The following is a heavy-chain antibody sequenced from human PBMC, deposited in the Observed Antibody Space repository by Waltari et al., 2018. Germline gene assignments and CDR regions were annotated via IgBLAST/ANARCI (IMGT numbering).Heavy chain of an antibody. D-gene: IGHD3-22*01. Sequence: QVQLQESGPGLVKPSETLSLTCPVSGGSVRTYYWSWIRQPPGKGLEWIGFIYHSGRSDYNPYLKSRVTMSVDTSKNQLSLKLSSVTAADTAVFYCARHAADSSGYFYGFDSWGQGTLVTVSS. J-gene: IGHJ5*01. CDR1: GGSVRTYY. CDR3: ARHAADSSGYFYGFDS. V-gene: IGHV4-59*08. CDR2: IYHSGRS.